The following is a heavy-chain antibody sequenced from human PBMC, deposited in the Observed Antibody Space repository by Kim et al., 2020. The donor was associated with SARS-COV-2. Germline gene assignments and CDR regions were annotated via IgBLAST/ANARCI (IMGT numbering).Heavy chain of an antibody. CDR3: ARDGEVPYDILTGYYYYGMDV. D-gene: IGHD3-9*01. CDR1: GFTFSSYS. CDR2: ISSSSSYI. V-gene: IGHV3-21*01. J-gene: IGHJ6*02. Sequence: GGSLRLSCAASGFTFSSYSMNWVRQAPGKGLEWVSSISSSSSYIYYADSVKGRFTISRDNAKNSLYLQMNSLRAEDTAVYYCARDGEVPYDILTGYYYYGMDVWGQGTTVTVSS.